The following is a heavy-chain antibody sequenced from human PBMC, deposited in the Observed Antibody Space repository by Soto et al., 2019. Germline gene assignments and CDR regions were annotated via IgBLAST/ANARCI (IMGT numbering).Heavy chain of an antibody. V-gene: IGHV3-30*03. Sequence: QVQLVESGGGVVQPGRSLRLSCAASGSSFSSYGIHWVRQVPGKGLEWVAVISYDGTYKHYADSVKGRFTFSRDNSKXXXXXXXXXXXXXXXXXXXXXXXXXXXXXXXPFYWGQGTLVTVSS. CDR1: GSSFSSYG. CDR2: ISYDGTYK. D-gene: IGHD3-3*02. J-gene: IGHJ4*02. CDR3: XXXXXXXXXXXPFY.